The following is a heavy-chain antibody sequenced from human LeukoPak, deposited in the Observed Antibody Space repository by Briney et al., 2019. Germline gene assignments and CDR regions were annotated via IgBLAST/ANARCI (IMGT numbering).Heavy chain of an antibody. CDR3: ARVVDIVATIWFDY. CDR2: IKQDGSEK. Sequence: GGSLRLSCAASGFTFSSYWMSWVRQAPGKGQEWVANIKQDGSEKYYVDSVKGRFTISRDNAKNSLYLQMNSLRAEDTAVNYCARVVDIVATIWFDYWGQGTLVTVSS. D-gene: IGHD5-12*01. V-gene: IGHV3-7*01. J-gene: IGHJ4*02. CDR1: GFTFSSYW.